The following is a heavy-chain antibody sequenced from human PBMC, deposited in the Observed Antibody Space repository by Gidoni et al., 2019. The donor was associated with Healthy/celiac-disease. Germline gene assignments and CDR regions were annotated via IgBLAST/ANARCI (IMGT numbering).Heavy chain of an antibody. CDR2: IYSGGST. J-gene: IGHJ3*02. CDR3: ARHDRLDIVATPGTFDI. CDR1: GFHIRNHY. Sequence: EVQLVESGGGLIQPGGSLRPSCAASGFHIRNHYMSWVRQAPGKGLEWVSVIYSGGSTYYADSVKGRFTISRDNSKNTLYLQMNSLRAEDTAVYYCARHDRLDIVATPGTFDIWGQGTMVTVSS. D-gene: IGHD5-12*01. V-gene: IGHV3-53*01.